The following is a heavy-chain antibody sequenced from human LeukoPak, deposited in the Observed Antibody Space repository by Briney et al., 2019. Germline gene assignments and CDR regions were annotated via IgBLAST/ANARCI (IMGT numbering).Heavy chain of an antibody. CDR2: INPNSGGT. CDR3: ARDTGYSSGWYYGMDV. D-gene: IGHD6-19*01. J-gene: IGHJ6*02. CDR1: GGTFSRYA. V-gene: IGHV1-2*02. Sequence: ASVKVSCKASGGTFSRYAISWVRQAPGQGLEWMGWINPNSGGTNYAQKFQGRVTMTRDTSISTAYMELSRLRSDDTAVYYCARDTGYSSGWYYGMDVWGQGTTVTVSS.